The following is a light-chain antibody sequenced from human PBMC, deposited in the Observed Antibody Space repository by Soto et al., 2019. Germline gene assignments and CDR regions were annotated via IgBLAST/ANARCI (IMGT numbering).Light chain of an antibody. CDR2: KAS. CDR3: QQYSKYPWA. CDR1: QSIDRW. V-gene: IGKV1-5*03. J-gene: IGKJ1*01. Sequence: DIQVTQSPSTLSASVGDRVTITCRASQSIDRWLAWYQQKPGKAPKLLMYKASIIQSGIPSRFSGSGSGTEFTLTISSLQPDDVGTYYCQQYSKYPWAFGQGTKVEI.